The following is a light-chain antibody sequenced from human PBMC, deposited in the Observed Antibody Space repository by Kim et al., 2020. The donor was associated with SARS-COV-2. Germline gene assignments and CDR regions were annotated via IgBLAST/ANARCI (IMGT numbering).Light chain of an antibody. J-gene: IGLJ1*01. CDR3: VTWEDSLSAHV. Sequence: GRPVTIHRSGTKPNRGRNYVCWYRQLPGTAPKLLIGGGDQGPSGVPARFAGSPYGASASWAISGRRSEDDADYYCVTWEDSLSAHVFGTGTKVTV. CDR2: GGD. CDR1: KPNRGRNY. V-gene: IGLV1-47*01.